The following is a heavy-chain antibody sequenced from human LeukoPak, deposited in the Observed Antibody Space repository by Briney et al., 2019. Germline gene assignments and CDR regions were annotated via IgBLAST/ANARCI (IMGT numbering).Heavy chain of an antibody. Sequence: GESLRLSCIASGFTFSSYAMGWVRQAPGKGLDWVSAISGSGVTTHYAGSVRGRFSISRDNSKNTLYLQMNSLRVEDTALYYCVKKVVVGATSPYSDFQDWGQGTLVTVSS. V-gene: IGHV3-23*01. D-gene: IGHD1-26*01. CDR1: GFTFSSYA. CDR2: ISGSGVTT. J-gene: IGHJ1*01. CDR3: VKKVVVGATSPYSDFQD.